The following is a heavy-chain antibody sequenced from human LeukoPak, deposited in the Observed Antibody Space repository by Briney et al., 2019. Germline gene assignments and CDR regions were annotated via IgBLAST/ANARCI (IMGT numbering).Heavy chain of an antibody. D-gene: IGHD3-10*01. V-gene: IGHV3-33*01. CDR2: IWYDGSNK. CDR1: GFTFSSYG. CDR3: ARDGYYGSGSQTYYYYYYGMDV. Sequence: GRSLRLSCAASGFTFSSYGMHWVRQAPGKGLEWVAVIWYDGSNKYYADSVKGRFTISRDNSKNTLYLQMNSPRAEDTAVYYCARDGYYGSGSQTYYYYYYGMDVWGKGTTVTVSS. J-gene: IGHJ6*04.